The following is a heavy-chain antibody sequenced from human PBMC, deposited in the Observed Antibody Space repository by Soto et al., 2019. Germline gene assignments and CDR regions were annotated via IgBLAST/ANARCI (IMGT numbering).Heavy chain of an antibody. J-gene: IGHJ4*02. Sequence: EVQLVESGGGLVQPGGSLRLSCAASGFTFSSYAVHWVRQAPGKGLEYVSAISSNGGSTCYANSVKGRFTISRDNSKNTLYLQMGSLRAEDMAVYYCARGPGYYFDYWGQGTLVTVSS. CDR1: GFTFSSYA. CDR3: ARGPGYYFDY. CDR2: ISSNGGST. V-gene: IGHV3-64*01.